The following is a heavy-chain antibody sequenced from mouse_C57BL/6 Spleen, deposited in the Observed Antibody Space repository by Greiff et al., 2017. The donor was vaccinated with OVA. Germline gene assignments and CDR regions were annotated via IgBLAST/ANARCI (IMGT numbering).Heavy chain of an antibody. V-gene: IGHV1-69*01. CDR2: IDPSDSYT. Sequence: VQLQQSGAELVMPGASVKLSCKASGYTFTSYWMHWVKQRPGQGLEWIGEIDPSDSYTNYNQKFKGKSTLTVDKSSSTAYMQLSSLTSEDSAVYYCARLKGAWFAYWGQGTLVTVSA. J-gene: IGHJ3*01. D-gene: IGHD1-3*01. CDR3: ARLKGAWFAY. CDR1: GYTFTSYW.